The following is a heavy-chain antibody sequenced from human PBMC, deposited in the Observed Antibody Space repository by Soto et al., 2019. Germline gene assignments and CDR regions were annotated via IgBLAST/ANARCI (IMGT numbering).Heavy chain of an antibody. J-gene: IGHJ4*02. CDR2: INHSGST. Sequence: ETLSLTCAVYVGSFSGYYWSWIRQPPGKGLEWIGEINHSGSTNYNPSLKSRVTISVDTSKNQFSLKLSSVTAADTAVYYCARVPTLISGSTFFDYWGQGTLVTVSS. CDR3: ARVPTLISGSTFFDY. D-gene: IGHD3-10*01. V-gene: IGHV4-34*01. CDR1: VGSFSGYY.